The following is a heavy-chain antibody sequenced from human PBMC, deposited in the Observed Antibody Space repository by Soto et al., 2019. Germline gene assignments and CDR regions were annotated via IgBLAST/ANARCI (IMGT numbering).Heavy chain of an antibody. J-gene: IGHJ5*02. CDR2: IYYSGST. Sequence: PSETLSLTCTVSGGSISSSSYCWGWIRQPPGKGLEWIGSIYYSGSTYYNPSLKSRVTISVDTSKNQFSLKLSSVTAADTAVYYCASRYQNYYDRPGWFDPWGQGTLVTVSS. CDR3: ASRYQNYYDRPGWFDP. D-gene: IGHD3-22*01. V-gene: IGHV4-39*01. CDR1: GGSISSSSYC.